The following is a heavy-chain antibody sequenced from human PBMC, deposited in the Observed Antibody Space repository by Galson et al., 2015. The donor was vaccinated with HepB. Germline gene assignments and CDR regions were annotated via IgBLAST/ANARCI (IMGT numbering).Heavy chain of an antibody. Sequence: SVKVSCKASGYTFTSYGISWVRQAPGQGLEWMGWISAYNGNTNYAQKLQGRVTMTTDTSTSTAYMELRSLRSDDTAVYYCARVGQVTGTTWEYFDYWGQGTLVTVSS. CDR3: ARVGQVTGTTWEYFDY. CDR1: GYTFTSYG. J-gene: IGHJ4*02. CDR2: ISAYNGNT. D-gene: IGHD1-7*01. V-gene: IGHV1-18*01.